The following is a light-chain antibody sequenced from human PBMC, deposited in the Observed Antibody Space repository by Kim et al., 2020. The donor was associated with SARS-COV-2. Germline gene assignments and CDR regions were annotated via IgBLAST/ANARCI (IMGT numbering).Light chain of an antibody. CDR1: SLRSYY. CDR3: NSRDSSGNHLV. J-gene: IGLJ3*02. CDR2: GKN. Sequence: SSELTQDPAVSVALGQTVRITCQGDSLRSYYASWYQQKPGQATVLVIYGKNNRHSGIPDRFSGSSSANPASLTITGAQAEDEADYYCNSRDSSGNHLVFG. V-gene: IGLV3-19*01.